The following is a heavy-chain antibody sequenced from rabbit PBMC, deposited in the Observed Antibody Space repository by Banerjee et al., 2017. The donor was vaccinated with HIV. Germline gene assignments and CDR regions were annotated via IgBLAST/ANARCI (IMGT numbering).Heavy chain of an antibody. CDR2: IYGGSSGST. J-gene: IGHJ4*01. Sequence: QSLQESGGGLFQPGGSLALTCTASGFSFSNGYVMCWVRQAPGKGLEWIACIYGGSSGSTYYATWAKGRFTISKTSSTTVTLQMTSLTAADTATYFCARDLAGVIGWNFGLWGPGTLVTVS. D-gene: IGHD4-1*01. CDR1: GFSFSNGYV. V-gene: IGHV1S40*01. CDR3: ARDLAGVIGWNFGL.